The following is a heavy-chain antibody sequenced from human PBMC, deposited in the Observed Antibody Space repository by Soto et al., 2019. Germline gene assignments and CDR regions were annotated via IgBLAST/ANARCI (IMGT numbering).Heavy chain of an antibody. CDR3: AKEYEISRLHDGFGI. D-gene: IGHD6-6*01. J-gene: IGHJ3*02. CDR1: GFSLSTSGLG. Sequence: QITLKESGPTLVKPTQTLTLTCTFSGFSLSTSGLGVGWIRQPPRKALRWLENIYWYDDKPYSPSPRSRFTINNATSKDQLYLTMTIMDPVDTAIYYCAKEYEISRLHDGFGIWGQGTMVTVCS. V-gene: IGHV2-5*01. CDR2: IYWYDDK.